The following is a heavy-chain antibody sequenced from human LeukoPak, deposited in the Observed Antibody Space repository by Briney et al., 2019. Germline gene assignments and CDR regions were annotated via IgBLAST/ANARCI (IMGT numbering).Heavy chain of an antibody. V-gene: IGHV3-7*03. Sequence: GGSLRLSCEASGFTFSSYWMSWVRQAPGKGLEWVANIKTDGSEKYYVDSVKGRFTISRDNAKNSLYLQMNSLRAEDTAVYYCARDYTGYFPWGQETLVIVSS. J-gene: IGHJ5*02. CDR3: ARDYTGYFP. D-gene: IGHD3-9*01. CDR2: IKTDGSEK. CDR1: GFTFSSYW.